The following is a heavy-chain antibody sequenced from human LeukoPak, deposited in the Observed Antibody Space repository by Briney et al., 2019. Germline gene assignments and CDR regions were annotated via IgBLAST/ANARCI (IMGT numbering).Heavy chain of an antibody. Sequence: SETLSLTCTVTGDSITRRSDYWGWVRQPPGKGLEWIGSIYYSGSTYYNPSFKSRVTISVDTSRNQFSLQLSYVTAADTAVYYCARNESVLGTPGLNDFLDDWGQGSLVTVSS. D-gene: IGHD3-10*01. CDR2: IYYSGST. CDR3: ARNESVLGTPGLNDFLDD. CDR1: GDSITRRSDY. J-gene: IGHJ4*02. V-gene: IGHV4-39*01.